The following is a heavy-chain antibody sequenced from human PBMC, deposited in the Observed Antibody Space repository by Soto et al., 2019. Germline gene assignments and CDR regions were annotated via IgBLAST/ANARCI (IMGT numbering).Heavy chain of an antibody. J-gene: IGHJ6*02. CDR1: GYTFIGYY. Sequence: ASVKVSCKASGYTFIGYYMHWVRQAPGQGLEWMGWINPNNGGTNYAQKFQGRVSMTRDTSISTAYMDLSRLRSDDTAVYYCARDRTAVAGYYYYGMDVWGQGTTVTVSS. V-gene: IGHV1-2*02. CDR3: ARDRTAVAGYYYYGMDV. CDR2: INPNNGGT. D-gene: IGHD6-19*01.